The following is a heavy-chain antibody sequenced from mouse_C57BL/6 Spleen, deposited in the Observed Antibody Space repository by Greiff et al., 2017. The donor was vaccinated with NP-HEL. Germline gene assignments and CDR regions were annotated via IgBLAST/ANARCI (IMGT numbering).Heavy chain of an antibody. D-gene: IGHD2-4*01. CDR3: ARDDYDRWMDY. CDR1: GYSITSGYY. Sequence: VQLKESGPGLVKPSQSLSLTCSVTGYSITSGYYWNWIRQFPGNKLEWMGYISYDGSNNYNPSLKNRISITRDTSKNQLFLKLNSVTTEDTATYYCARDDYDRWMDYWGQGTSVTVSS. CDR2: ISYDGSN. J-gene: IGHJ4*01. V-gene: IGHV3-6*01.